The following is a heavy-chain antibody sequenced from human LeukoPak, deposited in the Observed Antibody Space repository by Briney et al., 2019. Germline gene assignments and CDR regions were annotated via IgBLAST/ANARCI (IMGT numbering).Heavy chain of an antibody. D-gene: IGHD3-22*01. CDR3: ARDCPHYYDSRAHTRVQYYYYYGMDV. CDR2: IKQDGSEK. J-gene: IGHJ6*02. V-gene: IGHV3-7*01. Sequence: PGGSLRLSCAACGFTFGSYWMSWVRQAPGKGLKWVANIKQDGSEKYYVDSVKGRFTISRDNAKNSLYLQMNSLRAEDTAVYYCARDCPHYYDSRAHTRVQYYYYYGMDVWGQGTTVTVSS. CDR1: GFTFGSYW.